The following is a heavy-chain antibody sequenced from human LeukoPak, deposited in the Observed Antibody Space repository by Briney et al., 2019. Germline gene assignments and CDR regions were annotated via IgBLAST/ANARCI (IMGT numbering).Heavy chain of an antibody. CDR1: GGSISSHY. CDR2: IYYSGST. J-gene: IGHJ3*02. CDR3: AKEITAVSPGRSDAFDI. V-gene: IGHV4-59*11. D-gene: IGHD3-16*01. Sequence: PSETLSLTCTVSGGSISSHYWNWIRQPPGKGLEWIGDIYYSGSTNYNPSLKRRVTISVDPYQIQFSLTLSYVAAADTAVYYCAKEITAVSPGRSDAFDIWGQGSMVTVSS.